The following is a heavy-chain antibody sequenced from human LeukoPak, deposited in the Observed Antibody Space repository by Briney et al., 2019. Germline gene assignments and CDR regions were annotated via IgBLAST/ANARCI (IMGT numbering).Heavy chain of an antibody. Sequence: GESLRLSCAASGFTFAGYGMSWVRQAPGKGLEWVSAISGSGGSTNYADSVKGRFTISRDNSKNTVYLQMNSLRAEDTAVYYCAKDIVVVTAGSNAFDIWGQGTMVTVSS. D-gene: IGHD2-21*02. V-gene: IGHV3-23*01. CDR1: GFTFAGYG. CDR3: AKDIVVVTAGSNAFDI. CDR2: ISGSGGST. J-gene: IGHJ3*02.